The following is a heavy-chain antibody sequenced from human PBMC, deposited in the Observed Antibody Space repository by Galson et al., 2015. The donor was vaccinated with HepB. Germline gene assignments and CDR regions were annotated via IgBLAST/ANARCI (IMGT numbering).Heavy chain of an antibody. CDR3: ARGRGYCSGGSCINWFDP. D-gene: IGHD2-15*01. CDR1: SGSFSGYY. CDR2: INHSGRT. J-gene: IGHJ5*02. Sequence: SETLSLTCAVYSGSFSGYYWNWIRQPPGKGLEWIGEINHSGRTNYNPSLKSRVTISLDTSKNQFFLKLSSVTAADTAVYYCARGRGYCSGGSCINWFDPWGQGTLVTVSS. V-gene: IGHV4-34*01.